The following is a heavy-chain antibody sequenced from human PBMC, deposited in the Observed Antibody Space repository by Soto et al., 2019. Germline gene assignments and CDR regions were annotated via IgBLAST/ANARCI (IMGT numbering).Heavy chain of an antibody. CDR3: ARGVRPNYHGSGFDS. CDR1: GYSISSYYY. V-gene: IGHV4-38-2*01. Sequence: TSETLSLTCAVSGYSISSYYYWGWIRLTPGKGLEWIGSVFHTGSTYDNPSLKSRVTISLDTSRNQFSLKLKSVTAADTAVYYCARGVRPNYHGSGFDSWGQGTLVTVSS. D-gene: IGHD3-10*01. J-gene: IGHJ4*01. CDR2: VFHTGST.